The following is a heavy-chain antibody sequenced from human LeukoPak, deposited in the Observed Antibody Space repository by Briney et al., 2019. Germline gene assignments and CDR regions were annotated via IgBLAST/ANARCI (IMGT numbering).Heavy chain of an antibody. Sequence: PGGPLRLCCSASGFPFSNGWMSGVRQASGKGLEWVGRIKSKTEGGTTDYLPPVKGRFTISRDDSKNTLYLQMNSLKTEDTAVYSCTYRITMVRGVIITIDYWGQGTLVTVSS. D-gene: IGHD3-10*01. CDR2: IKSKTEGGTT. CDR3: TYRITMVRGVIITIDY. CDR1: GFPFSNGW. V-gene: IGHV3-15*01. J-gene: IGHJ4*02.